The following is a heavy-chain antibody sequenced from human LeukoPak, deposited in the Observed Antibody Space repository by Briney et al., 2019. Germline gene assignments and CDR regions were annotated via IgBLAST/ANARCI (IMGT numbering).Heavy chain of an antibody. CDR1: GGSISSNY. V-gene: IGHV4-59*01. Sequence: SETLSLTCTVSGGSISSNYWSWIRQPPGKGLEWIGYIYYSVSTNYNPSLKSRVTISVDTSKNQFSLKLISVTAADTAVYYCARSRGYFEYWGQGTLVTVSS. J-gene: IGHJ4*02. CDR3: ARSRGYFEY. D-gene: IGHD1-26*01. CDR2: IYYSVST.